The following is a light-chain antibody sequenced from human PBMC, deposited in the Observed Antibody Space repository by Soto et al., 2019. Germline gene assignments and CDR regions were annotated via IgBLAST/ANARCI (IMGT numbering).Light chain of an antibody. Sequence: DIQMTQSPSSLSASVRDRVTITFLASQSISSYLNWYQQKPGKAPKLLIYAASSLQSGVPSRFSGSGSGTDFTLTISSLQPEDFATYYCQQSYSTPSITFGQGTRLEIK. CDR3: QQSYSTPSIT. CDR2: AAS. CDR1: QSISSY. V-gene: IGKV1-39*01. J-gene: IGKJ5*01.